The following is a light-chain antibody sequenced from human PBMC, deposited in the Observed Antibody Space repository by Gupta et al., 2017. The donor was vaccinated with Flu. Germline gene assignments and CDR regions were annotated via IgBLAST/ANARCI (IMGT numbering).Light chain of an antibody. V-gene: IGKV1-5*03. CDR3: QHDRTSPYS. J-gene: IGKJ2*03. Sequence: DIQMTQSPSTLSTSVGDRVSITCRASPSIGNWLAWYQQKPGKAPKLLIYEASNIESGVPSRFSGSGSGREFTLTISSLQPDDVATYYCQHDRTSPYSFGQGTKLEIK. CDR1: PSIGNW. CDR2: EAS.